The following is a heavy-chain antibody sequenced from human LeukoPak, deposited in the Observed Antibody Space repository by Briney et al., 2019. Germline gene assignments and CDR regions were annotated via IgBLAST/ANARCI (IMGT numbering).Heavy chain of an antibody. V-gene: IGHV5-51*01. D-gene: IGHD3-10*01. CDR2: IYPGDSDT. Sequence: GESLKISCKGSGYSFTSYWIGWVRQRPGKGLEWMGIIYPGDSDTRYSPSFQGQVTISADKSISTAYLQWSSLKASDTAMYYCASLRGSGSYYNPYDAFDIWGQGTMVTVSS. CDR1: GYSFTSYW. J-gene: IGHJ3*02. CDR3: ASLRGSGSYYNPYDAFDI.